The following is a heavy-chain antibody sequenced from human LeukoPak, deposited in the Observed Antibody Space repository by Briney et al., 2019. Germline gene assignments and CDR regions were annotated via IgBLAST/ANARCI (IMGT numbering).Heavy chain of an antibody. V-gene: IGHV1-46*01. Sequence: EASVKVSCKASGYTFTSYYMHWVRQAPGQGLGWMGIINPSGGSTSYAQKFQGRVTMTRDTSTSTVYMELSSLGSEDTAVYYCAREDYDSTDEDYWGQGTLVTVSS. CDR1: GYTFTSYY. CDR2: INPSGGST. D-gene: IGHD3-22*01. J-gene: IGHJ4*02. CDR3: AREDYDSTDEDY.